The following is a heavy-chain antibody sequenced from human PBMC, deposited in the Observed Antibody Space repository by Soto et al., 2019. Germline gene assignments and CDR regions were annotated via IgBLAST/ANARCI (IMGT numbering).Heavy chain of an antibody. D-gene: IGHD3-22*01. CDR3: ARDVRSGYINWFDP. CDR2: IYYSGTT. J-gene: IGHJ5*02. CDR1: GNSITNYY. V-gene: IGHV4-59*01. Sequence: SETLSLTCTVSGNSITNYYWSWIRQPPGKGLEWIGYIYYSGTTNYNPSLKSRVTISVDTSKNQFSLKLNSVTAADTAVYYCARDVRSGYINWFDPWGQGTLVTVS.